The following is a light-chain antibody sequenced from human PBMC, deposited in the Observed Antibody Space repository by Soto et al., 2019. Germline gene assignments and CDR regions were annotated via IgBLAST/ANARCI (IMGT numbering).Light chain of an antibody. CDR1: SSDVGDYNY. Sequence: QSALTQPRSVSGSPGQSVTISCTGTSSDVGDYNYVSWYHQYPGKAPKLVIYDVSKRPSGVPDRFSGSKSGNTASLTISGLQAEDEADYYCCSFAGSYTFWVFGGGTKLTVL. J-gene: IGLJ3*02. CDR2: DVS. CDR3: CSFAGSYTFWV. V-gene: IGLV2-11*01.